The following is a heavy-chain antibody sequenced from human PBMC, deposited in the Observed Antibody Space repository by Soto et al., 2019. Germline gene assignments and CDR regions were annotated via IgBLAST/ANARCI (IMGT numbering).Heavy chain of an antibody. V-gene: IGHV1-18*01. CDR1: GYTFTSYG. CDR2: ISAYNGNT. Sequence: ASVKVSCKASGYTFTSYGISWVRQAPGQGLEWMGWISAYNGNTNYAQKLQGGVTMTTDTSTSTAYMELRSLRSDDTAVYYCASGGYGSSTSCYQFDYWGQGTLVTVSS. CDR3: ASGGYGSSTSCYQFDY. D-gene: IGHD2-2*01. J-gene: IGHJ4*02.